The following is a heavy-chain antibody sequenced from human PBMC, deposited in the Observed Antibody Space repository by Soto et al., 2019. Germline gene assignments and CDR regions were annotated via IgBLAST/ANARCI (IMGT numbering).Heavy chain of an antibody. Sequence: ASVKVSCKASGYTFTRSEINWVRQAPGQGLEWMGRINPNGGGTVYAQKFQGRVTLTRDTSIRTAYMELSSLRYDDTAVYYCARGTGDSGLDVWGQGTPVTVSS. D-gene: IGHD2-8*02. CDR2: INPNGGGT. V-gene: IGHV1-8*01. CDR3: ARGTGDSGLDV. CDR1: GYTFTRSE. J-gene: IGHJ6*02.